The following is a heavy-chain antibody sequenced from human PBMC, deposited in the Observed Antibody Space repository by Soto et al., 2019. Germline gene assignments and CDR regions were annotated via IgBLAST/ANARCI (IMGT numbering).Heavy chain of an antibody. CDR2: IWYDGNNK. Sequence: GGSLRLSCAASGFTFSNYGMHWVRQAPGKGLEWVAVIWYDGNNKYYADSVKGRFTITRDNSNNTLYVQMTSLRAEDTAVYYCARGLHSLFDYWGQGTLVTVSS. CDR1: GFTFSNYG. J-gene: IGHJ4*02. D-gene: IGHD2-21*01. V-gene: IGHV3-33*01. CDR3: ARGLHSLFDY.